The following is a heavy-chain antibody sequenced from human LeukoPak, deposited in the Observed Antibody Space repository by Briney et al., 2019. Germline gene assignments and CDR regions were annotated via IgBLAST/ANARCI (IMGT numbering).Heavy chain of an antibody. CDR2: IYHSGST. CDR3: ASWIWYYGSGGFE. Sequence: SETLSLTCTVSGYSISSGYYWGWIRQPPGKGLEWIGSIYHSGSTYYNPSLKSRVTISVDTSKNQFSLKLSSVTAADTAVYYCASWIWYYGSGGFEWGQGTLVTVSS. CDR1: GYSISSGYY. J-gene: IGHJ4*02. D-gene: IGHD3-10*01. V-gene: IGHV4-38-2*02.